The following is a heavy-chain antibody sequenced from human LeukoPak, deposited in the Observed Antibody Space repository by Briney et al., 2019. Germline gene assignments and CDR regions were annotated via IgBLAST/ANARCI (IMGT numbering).Heavy chain of an antibody. J-gene: IGHJ4*02. V-gene: IGHV3-66*01. D-gene: IGHD3-16*02. Sequence: GGSLRLSCAASGFTVSSNYMSWVRQAPGKGLEWVSVIYSGGSTYYADSVKGRFTISRDNSKHTLYLQMNSLRAEDTAVYYCARSPKDYVWGSYRNYYFDYWGQGTLVTVSS. CDR1: GFTVSSNY. CDR3: ARSPKDYVWGSYRNYYFDY. CDR2: IYSGGST.